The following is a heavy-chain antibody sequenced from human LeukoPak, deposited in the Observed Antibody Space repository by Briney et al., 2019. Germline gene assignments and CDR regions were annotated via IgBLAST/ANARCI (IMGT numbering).Heavy chain of an antibody. D-gene: IGHD3-10*01. CDR3: ARVFEYGSGRRSYYYYYMDV. V-gene: IGHV1-18*01. J-gene: IGHJ6*03. Sequence: GASVTVSCKASGYTFTSYGMSWVRQAPGQGLEWMGWIRAYNGNTNYAQKLQGRVTMTTDTSTSTAYMEMSSLRSDDTAVYYCARVFEYGSGRRSYYYYYMDVWGKGTTVTISS. CDR2: IRAYNGNT. CDR1: GYTFTSYG.